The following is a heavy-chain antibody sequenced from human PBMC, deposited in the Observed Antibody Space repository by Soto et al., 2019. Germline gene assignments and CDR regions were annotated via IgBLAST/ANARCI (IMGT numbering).Heavy chain of an antibody. CDR2: ISSSSSYI. Sequence: PGGSLRLSCAASGFTFSSYSMNWVRQAPGKGLEWVSSISSSSSYIYYADSVKGRFTISRDNAKNSLYLQMNSLRAEDTAVYYCARATYDYVWGSYRPPDPYGMDVWGQGTTVTVSS. V-gene: IGHV3-21*01. D-gene: IGHD3-16*02. J-gene: IGHJ6*02. CDR1: GFTFSSYS. CDR3: ARATYDYVWGSYRPPDPYGMDV.